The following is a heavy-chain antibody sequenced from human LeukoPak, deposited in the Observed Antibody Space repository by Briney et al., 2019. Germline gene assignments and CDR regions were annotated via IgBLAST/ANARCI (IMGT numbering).Heavy chain of an antibody. CDR2: TYYRSTWST. Sequence: SQTLSLTCAISGDSVSNNRATWNWIRQPPSRGLEWLGRTYYRSTWSTNYTLSMRGRITINPDTSKNHFSLQLNSVTPEDTAVYYCARDLSSGFRFDSWGQGTLVTVSS. CDR1: GDSVSNNRAT. CDR3: ARDLSSGFRFDS. J-gene: IGHJ4*02. V-gene: IGHV6-1*01. D-gene: IGHD3-22*01.